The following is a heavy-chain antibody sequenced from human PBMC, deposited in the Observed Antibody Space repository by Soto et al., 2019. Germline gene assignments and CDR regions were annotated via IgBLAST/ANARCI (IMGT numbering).Heavy chain of an antibody. J-gene: IGHJ5*02. CDR2: VNHSDYT. CDR3: ATRITVFGLLIPPFDP. V-gene: IGHV4-59*03. D-gene: IGHD3-3*01. Sequence: SATLSLTCSVSGASIRSYYWHWIRQPPGKGLEWIGDVNHSDYTSYNSSLKSRVTMSVDTSKNQFSLRLSSVTAADTAIYYCATRITVFGLLIPPFDPWGQGTQVTVSS. CDR1: GASIRSYY.